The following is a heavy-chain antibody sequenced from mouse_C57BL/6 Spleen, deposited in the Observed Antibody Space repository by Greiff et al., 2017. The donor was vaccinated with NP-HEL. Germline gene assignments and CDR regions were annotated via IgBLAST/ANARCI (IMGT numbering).Heavy chain of an antibody. Sequence: EVQLQQSGPELVKPGASVKISCKSSGYTFTDYYMDWVKQSPGKSLEWLGDINPNNGGTCYNQKFKGKATLTVDKSSSTAYMGLRSLTSEDSAVYYCARGGLPYFDYWGQGTTLTVSS. D-gene: IGHD3-3*01. CDR2: INPNNGGT. CDR1: GYTFTDYY. CDR3: ARGGLPYFDY. V-gene: IGHV1-26*01. J-gene: IGHJ2*01.